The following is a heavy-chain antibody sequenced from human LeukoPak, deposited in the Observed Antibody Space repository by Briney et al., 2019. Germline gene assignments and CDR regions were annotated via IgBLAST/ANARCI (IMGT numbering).Heavy chain of an antibody. Sequence: GGSLRLSCAASGFTFSSYAMHWVRQAPGKGLEWVAVISYDGSNKYYADSVKGRFTISRDNAKNSLYLQMNSLRAEDTAVYYCARASEDTAMAPFDYWGQGTLVTVSS. CDR1: GFTFSSYA. V-gene: IGHV3-30*04. J-gene: IGHJ4*02. CDR3: ARASEDTAMAPFDY. D-gene: IGHD5-18*01. CDR2: ISYDGSNK.